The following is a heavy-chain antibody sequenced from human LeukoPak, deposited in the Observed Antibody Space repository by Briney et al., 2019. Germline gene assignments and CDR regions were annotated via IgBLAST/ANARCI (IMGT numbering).Heavy chain of an antibody. CDR3: AKAGGINYFDSSGYYRY. CDR1: GFTFSSYA. J-gene: IGHJ4*02. D-gene: IGHD3-22*01. V-gene: IGHV3-23*01. CDR2: ISGSGVST. Sequence: GGSLRPSCAVSGFTFSSYAMSWVRQAPGKGLEWVSGISGSGVSTYCADSVKGRFTISRDNSKNTLYLQMNSLRAEDTAVYYCAKAGGINYFDSSGYYRYWGQGTLVTVSS.